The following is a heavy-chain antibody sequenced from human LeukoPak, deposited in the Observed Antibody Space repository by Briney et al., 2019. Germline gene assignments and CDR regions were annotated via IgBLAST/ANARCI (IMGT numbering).Heavy chain of an antibody. CDR3: ARGPDCDY. J-gene: IGHJ4*02. V-gene: IGHV4-59*01. D-gene: IGHD2-21*01. Sequence: SETLSLTCTVSGVSISGYYWSWIRQPPGKGLEWIGYIYYSGSTNYNPSLKSRVTISVDTSKNQFSLKLSSVTAADTAVYYCARGPDCDYWGQGTLVTVSS. CDR1: GVSISGYY. CDR2: IYYSGST.